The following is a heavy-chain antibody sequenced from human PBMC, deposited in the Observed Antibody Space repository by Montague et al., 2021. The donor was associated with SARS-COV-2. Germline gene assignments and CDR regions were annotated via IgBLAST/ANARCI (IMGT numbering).Heavy chain of an antibody. J-gene: IGHJ6*02. V-gene: IGHV4-34*01. CDR3: ARGTGPRSYYYDSETYAWGGYGMDV. CDR1: GGSFSGYY. D-gene: IGHD3-10*01. Sequence: SETLSLTCAVYGGSFSGYYWSWIRQPPGKGLEWIGEINHRGSTNYNPSLKSRVIISVDTSKNQFSLKLSSVTAADTAVYYCARGTGPRSYYYDSETYAWGGYGMDVWGQGTTVTVSS. CDR2: INHRGST.